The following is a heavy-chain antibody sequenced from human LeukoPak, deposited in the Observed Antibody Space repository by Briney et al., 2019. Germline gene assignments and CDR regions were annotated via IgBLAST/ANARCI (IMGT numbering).Heavy chain of an antibody. Sequence: GGSLRLSCAASGFTFSSYTMNWVRQAPGKGLEWVSSISSSSYYIYYADSVKGRFTISRDNAKNSLYLQMNSLRAEDTAVYYCATSDFNILTGYNDYWGQGTLATVSS. D-gene: IGHD3-9*01. CDR2: ISSSSYYI. J-gene: IGHJ4*02. CDR1: GFTFSSYT. V-gene: IGHV3-21*01. CDR3: ATSDFNILTGYNDY.